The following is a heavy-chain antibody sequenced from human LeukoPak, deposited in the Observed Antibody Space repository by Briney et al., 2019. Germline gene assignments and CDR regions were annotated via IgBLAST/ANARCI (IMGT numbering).Heavy chain of an antibody. CDR1: ELTFSSYR. CDR2: IKSDGSST. Sequence: GRALRLWCAATELTFSSYRMCWVHQAPGKGLFWVSRIKSDGSSTSYADSVKRRFTIYRDNYKNTLYLQMSSLRAEDTAVYYCARGRGYNNHLPYWGQGTLVTVSS. J-gene: IGHJ4*02. D-gene: IGHD5-24*01. CDR3: ARGRGYNNHLPY. V-gene: IGHV3-74*01.